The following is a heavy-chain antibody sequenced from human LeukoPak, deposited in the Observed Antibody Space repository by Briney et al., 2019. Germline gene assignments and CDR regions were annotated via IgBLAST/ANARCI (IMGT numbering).Heavy chain of an antibody. CDR1: GYTLTELS. J-gene: IGHJ4*02. V-gene: IGHV1-24*01. CDR3: ARLGLYDVGD. Sequence: ASVKVSCKVSGYTLTELSMHRVRQAPGKGLEWMGGFDPEDGETIYAQKFQGRVTMTEDTSTDTAYMELSSLTSDDTAVYYCARLGLYDVGDWGQGTQVTVSS. D-gene: IGHD5/OR15-5a*01. CDR2: FDPEDGET.